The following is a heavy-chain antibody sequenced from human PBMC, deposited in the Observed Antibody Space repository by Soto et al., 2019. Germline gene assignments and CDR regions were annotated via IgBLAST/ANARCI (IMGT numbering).Heavy chain of an antibody. CDR2: TYYRSKWYS. CDR3: ARGNWNDEGYDYGMDV. CDR1: GDSVSRNSGA. D-gene: IGHD1-1*01. J-gene: IGHJ6*02. Sequence: PSQTLSLTCAISGDSVSRNSGAWNWIRQSPSGGLQWLGRTYYRSKWYSEYAPSVKSRITINPDTAKNQFALQLKSVTPDDSGVYYCARGNWNDEGYDYGMDVWGQGITVTVSS. V-gene: IGHV6-1*01.